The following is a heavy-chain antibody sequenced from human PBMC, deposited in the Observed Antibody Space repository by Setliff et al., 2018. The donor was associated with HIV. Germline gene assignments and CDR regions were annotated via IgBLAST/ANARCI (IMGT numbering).Heavy chain of an antibody. CDR2: MYYDGVTA. CDR3: ARGRVLEWLLNH. Sequence: LRLSCEASGFNVEKSGMHWIRQAPGKGLEWVAVMYYDGVTAYYADSVKGRFTISRDGSKNMIFLQMNSLRVDDTAVYYCARGRVLEWLLNHWGQGTRVTVSS. J-gene: IGHJ4*02. V-gene: IGHV3-30*12. D-gene: IGHD3-3*01. CDR1: GFNVEKSG.